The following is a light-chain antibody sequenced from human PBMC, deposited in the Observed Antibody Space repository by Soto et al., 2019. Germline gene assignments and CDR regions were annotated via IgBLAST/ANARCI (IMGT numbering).Light chain of an antibody. CDR2: EVS. J-gene: IGLJ2*01. Sequence: QSALTQPASVSGSPGQSITISCTGTSSDVGGYNYVSWYQQHPGKAPKLMIYEVSNRPSGVSNRFPGSQSGNTASLTISGLQAEDEDDYYCSSYTSSSTLGVFGGGTKLTVL. CDR1: SSDVGGYNY. CDR3: SSYTSSSTLGV. V-gene: IGLV2-14*01.